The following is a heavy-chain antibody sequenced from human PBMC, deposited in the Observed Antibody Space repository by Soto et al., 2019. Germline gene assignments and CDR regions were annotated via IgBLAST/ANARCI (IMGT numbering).Heavy chain of an antibody. CDR3: AMVGSRSWYRCRLFNP. Sequence: SETLSLTCSVYGGSFSGYYCSWSRPPPGKGEERIGEINQSGRTNYNPPLKSRVTIPVDKSKNRFSLKLSSMTAADTAVYYCAMVGSRSWYRCRLFNPWGQGTLVTVSS. J-gene: IGHJ5*02. CDR2: INQSGRT. V-gene: IGHV4-34*01. D-gene: IGHD6-13*01. CDR1: GGSFSGYY.